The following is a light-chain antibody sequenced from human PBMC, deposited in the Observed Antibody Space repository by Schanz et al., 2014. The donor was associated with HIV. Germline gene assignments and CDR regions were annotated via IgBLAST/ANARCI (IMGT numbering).Light chain of an antibody. CDR3: QYFGNSGGT. Sequence: IVMTQSPATLSLSPGERATLSCRASQSVSSNLAWYQQKSGQAPRLLIYGASTRATGIPARFSGSGSGTEFTLTISSLEPEDFAVYYCQYFGNSGGTFGGGTKVEIK. J-gene: IGKJ4*01. CDR2: GAS. V-gene: IGKV3-15*01. CDR1: QSVSSN.